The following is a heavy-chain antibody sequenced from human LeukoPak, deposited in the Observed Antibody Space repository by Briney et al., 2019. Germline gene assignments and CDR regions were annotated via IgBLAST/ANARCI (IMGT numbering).Heavy chain of an antibody. Sequence: PGGSLRLSCAASGFIFNDYAMNWVRQAPGKGLEWVSYISSSSSTIYYADSVKGRFTISRDNAKNSLYLQMNSLRDEDTAVYYCARDGYDYVWGSYRPIDYWGQGTLVTVSS. CDR3: ARDGYDYVWGSYRPIDY. J-gene: IGHJ4*02. D-gene: IGHD3-16*02. CDR2: ISSSSSTI. CDR1: GFIFNDYA. V-gene: IGHV3-48*02.